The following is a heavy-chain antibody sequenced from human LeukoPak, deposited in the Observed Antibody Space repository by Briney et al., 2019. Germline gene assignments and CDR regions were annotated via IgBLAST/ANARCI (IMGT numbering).Heavy chain of an antibody. J-gene: IGHJ4*02. CDR1: GFTFSSYA. D-gene: IGHD3-10*01. V-gene: IGHV3-23*01. Sequence: GGSLRLSCAASGFTFSSYAMSWVRQAPGKGLEWVSAIIGSGGSTYYADSVKGRFTISRDNSKNTLYLQMNSLRAEDTAVYYCARGKEKYYYGSGTEYYFDYWGQGTLVTVSS. CDR3: ARGKEKYYYGSGTEYYFDY. CDR2: IIGSGGST.